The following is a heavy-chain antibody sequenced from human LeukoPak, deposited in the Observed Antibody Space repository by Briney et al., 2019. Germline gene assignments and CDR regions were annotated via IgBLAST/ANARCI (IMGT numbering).Heavy chain of an antibody. Sequence: PGGSLRLSCAASGFTFSDYYMSWIRQAPGKGLEWVSYISSSGSTIYYADSVKGRFTISRDNAKNSLYLQMDSLTTEDTAVYYCARESRLYYASGTYSKDFDYWGQGTLVTVAS. CDR2: ISSSGSTI. V-gene: IGHV3-11*04. J-gene: IGHJ4*02. CDR3: ARESRLYYASGTYSKDFDY. CDR1: GFTFSDYY. D-gene: IGHD3-10*01.